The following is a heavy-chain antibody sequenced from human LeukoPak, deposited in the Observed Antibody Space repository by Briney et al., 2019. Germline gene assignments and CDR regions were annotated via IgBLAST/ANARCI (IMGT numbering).Heavy chain of an antibody. J-gene: IGHJ4*02. CDR3: VRSFYSGNRPY. Sequence: ASVKVSCKASGYTFTVYYIHWLRQAPGQGLEWMGWINPNNGGTNYAQKFQGRVTVTRDTSINTVYMELGRLTSDDTALYYCVRSFYSGNRPYWGQGTLVTVPS. V-gene: IGHV1-2*02. D-gene: IGHD1-26*01. CDR1: GYTFTVYY. CDR2: INPNNGGT.